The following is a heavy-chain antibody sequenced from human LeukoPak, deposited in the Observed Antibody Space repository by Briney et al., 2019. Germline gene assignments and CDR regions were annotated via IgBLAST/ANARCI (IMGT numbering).Heavy chain of an antibody. J-gene: IGHJ4*02. V-gene: IGHV3-48*01. CDR2: ISSSSTI. CDR3: ATQARLSGY. D-gene: IGHD2/OR15-2a*01. Sequence: GGSLRLSCAASGFTFSSYSMNWVRQAPGKGLEWVSYISSSSTIYYADSVKGRFTISRDNAKNSLYLQMNSLRAEDTAVYYCATQARLSGYWGQGTLVTVSS. CDR1: GFTFSSYS.